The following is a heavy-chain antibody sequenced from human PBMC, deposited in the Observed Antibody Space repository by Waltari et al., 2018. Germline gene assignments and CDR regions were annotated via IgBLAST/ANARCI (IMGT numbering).Heavy chain of an antibody. CDR2: INYSGST. CDR1: GGSIGRNAFY. D-gene: IGHD6-6*01. J-gene: IGHJ5*02. V-gene: IGHV4-39*07. CDR3: VREWSSSTSWFDP. Sequence: QVQLQESGPGLVKSSETLSLPRTVSGGSIGRNAFYWAWIRQPPGKRMEWMASINYSGSTYYMPSLKSRVTISVDTSRNQLSLRLTSVTAADTAVYFCVREWSSSTSWFDPWGQGTLVTVSS.